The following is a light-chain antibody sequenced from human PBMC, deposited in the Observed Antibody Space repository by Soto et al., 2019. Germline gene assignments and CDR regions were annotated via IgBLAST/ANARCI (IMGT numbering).Light chain of an antibody. CDR2: GAS. CDR1: QSIRHY. V-gene: IGKV1-5*01. CDR3: QHHNSYYQT. Sequence: DIQMTQSPPTLSASVGDRVTITCRASQSIRHYLAWYQQMPGKAPKLLIYGASTLQSGVPSRFSGSGSGTEFTLTISSLQPDDFGTYFCQHHNSYYQTFGQGNKVDIK. J-gene: IGKJ1*01.